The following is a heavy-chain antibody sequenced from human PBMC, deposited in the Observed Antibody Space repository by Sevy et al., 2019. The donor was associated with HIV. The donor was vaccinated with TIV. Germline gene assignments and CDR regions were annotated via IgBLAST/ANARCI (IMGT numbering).Heavy chain of an antibody. Sequence: GGSLRLSCAASGFTFSSYNMNWVRQAPGKGLEWVSSISGSSNYIYYAESVKGRFIISRDNAKNTLYLQMNSLGADDTAVYYCARGPPDGSYDYFDYWGQGTLVTVSS. V-gene: IGHV3-21*06. J-gene: IGHJ4*02. CDR2: ISGSSNYI. CDR1: GFTFSSYN. CDR3: ARGPPDGSYDYFDY. D-gene: IGHD1-26*01.